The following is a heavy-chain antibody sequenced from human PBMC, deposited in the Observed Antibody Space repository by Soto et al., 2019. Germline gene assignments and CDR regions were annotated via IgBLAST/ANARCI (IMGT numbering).Heavy chain of an antibody. CDR3: ARGWYCGGDCYEWYFDL. Sequence: QVQLVESGGGVVQPGRSLRLSCAASGFTFSNYGMHWVRQAPGKGLEWVAVIWYDGSNKYYADSVKGRFTISRDNSKNTLYLQMNSLRPEDMAVYFCARGWYCGGDCYEWYFDLWGRGTLVTVSS. J-gene: IGHJ2*01. CDR2: IWYDGSNK. V-gene: IGHV3-33*01. D-gene: IGHD2-21*02. CDR1: GFTFSNYG.